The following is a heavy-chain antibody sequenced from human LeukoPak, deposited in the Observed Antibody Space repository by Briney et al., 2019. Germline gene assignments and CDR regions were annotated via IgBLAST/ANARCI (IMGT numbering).Heavy chain of an antibody. CDR2: TSGSGGST. J-gene: IGHJ6*02. CDR1: GFTFSSYA. D-gene: IGHD2-2*02. CDR3: ATPYCSSTSCYTGLYSYYGMDV. Sequence: GGSLRLSCAASGFTFSSYAMSWVRQAPGKGPEWVSATSGSGGSTYYADSVKGRFTISRDNSKNTLYLQMTSLRDEDTAVYYCATPYCSSTSCYTGLYSYYGMDVWGQGTTVTVSS. V-gene: IGHV3-23*01.